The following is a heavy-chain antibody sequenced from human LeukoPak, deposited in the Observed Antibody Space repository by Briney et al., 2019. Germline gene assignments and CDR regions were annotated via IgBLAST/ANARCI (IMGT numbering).Heavy chain of an antibody. J-gene: IGHJ6*03. CDR1: GGSINSGNYY. V-gene: IGHV4-61*02. CDR2: VYTNDIV. Sequence: SETLSLTCTVSGGSINSGNYYWSWIRQPAGKGLEWIGRVYTNDIVYYNPALESRVTISVDTSKNQFSLKLSSVTAADTAVYYCARHHPTVTPYYMDVWGKGTTVTISS. CDR3: ARHHPTVTPYYMDV. D-gene: IGHD4-17*01.